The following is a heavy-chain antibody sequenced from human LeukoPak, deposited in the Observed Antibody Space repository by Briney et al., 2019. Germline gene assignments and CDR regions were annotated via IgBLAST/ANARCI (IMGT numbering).Heavy chain of an antibody. V-gene: IGHV4-59*01. Sequence: PSETLSLTCIVSGGSISINYWSWIRQPPGKGLEWIGYISYSGSTNYNPSLQSRVTISINTSKNQFSLNLSSVTAADTAVYFCGRGGVLGWRLGSGPWGQGTLVTVSS. CDR1: GGSISINY. CDR2: ISYSGST. J-gene: IGHJ5*02. D-gene: IGHD6-13*01. CDR3: GRGGVLGWRLGSGP.